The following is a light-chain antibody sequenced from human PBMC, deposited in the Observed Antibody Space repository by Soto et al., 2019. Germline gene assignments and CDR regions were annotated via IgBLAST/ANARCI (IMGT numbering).Light chain of an antibody. Sequence: DIQMTQSPSSLSASVGDRVTITCRASQSISIYLNWYQQKPGKAPKVLIYTASSLQSGVPSRFSGIGSGTDFTLSISSLQPEDFATYYCQQTYSGLLTFGGGTKVDIK. V-gene: IGKV1-39*01. CDR3: QQTYSGLLT. J-gene: IGKJ4*01. CDR2: TAS. CDR1: QSISIY.